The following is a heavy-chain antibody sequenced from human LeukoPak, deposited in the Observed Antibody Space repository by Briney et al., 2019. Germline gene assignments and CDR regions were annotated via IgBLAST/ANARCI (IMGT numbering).Heavy chain of an antibody. V-gene: IGHV3-74*01. CDR2: IKSDGSSS. Sequence: GGSLRLSCAASGFTFSSYFWMHWVRQGPGKGLVWVSRIKSDGSSSTYADSVKGRFTISRDNAKNSLYLQMNTLRAEDTAVYYCVRDLDLGGYSSFEYWGREPWSPSPQ. D-gene: IGHD4-23*01. CDR3: VRDLDLGGYSSFEY. J-gene: IGHJ4*02. CDR1: GFTFSSYFW.